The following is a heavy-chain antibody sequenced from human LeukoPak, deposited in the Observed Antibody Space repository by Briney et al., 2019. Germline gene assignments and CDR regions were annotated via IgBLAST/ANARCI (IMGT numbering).Heavy chain of an antibody. CDR3: ARGVTARGFYYYMDI. CDR2: INPTSGGT. D-gene: IGHD2-21*02. Sequence: GASVKVSCKASGDTFSSYYMHWVRQAPGQGLEWMGWINPTSGGTNYAQKFQGRVTMTRDTSISTAYMELSRLRSDDTAVYSCARGVTARGFYYYMDIWGRGTTVTISS. J-gene: IGHJ6*03. CDR1: GDTFSSYY. V-gene: IGHV1-2*02.